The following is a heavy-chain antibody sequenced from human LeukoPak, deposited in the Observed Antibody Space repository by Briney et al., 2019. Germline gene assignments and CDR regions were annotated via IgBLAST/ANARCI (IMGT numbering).Heavy chain of an antibody. CDR1: GGSISSSSYY. CDR2: IYYSGST. J-gene: IGHJ4*02. V-gene: IGHV4-39*07. CDR3: ARDRGYGDYDLGSAVSY. D-gene: IGHD4-17*01. Sequence: KPPETLSLTCTVSGGSISSSSYYWGWIRQPPGKGLEWIGSIYYSGSTYYNPSLKSRVTISVDTSKNQFSLKLSSVTAADTAVYYCARDRGYGDYDLGSAVSYWGQGTLVTVSS.